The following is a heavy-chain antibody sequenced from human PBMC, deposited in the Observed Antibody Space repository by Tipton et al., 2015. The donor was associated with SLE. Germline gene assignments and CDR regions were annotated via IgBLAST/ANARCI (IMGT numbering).Heavy chain of an antibody. CDR2: TFYRGNT. V-gene: IGHV4-30-4*07. D-gene: IGHD6-6*01. CDR1: GGSISSGDYT. J-gene: IGHJ6*02. Sequence: TLSLTCAVSGGSISSGDYTWSWIRQPPGKGLEWIGYTFYRGNTDYNPSLKSRVTISLDTSKNQFSLKLSSVTAADTALYFCARHLGAARSPWYYFYGMDVWGQGTTVTVSS. CDR3: ARHLGAARSPWYYFYGMDV.